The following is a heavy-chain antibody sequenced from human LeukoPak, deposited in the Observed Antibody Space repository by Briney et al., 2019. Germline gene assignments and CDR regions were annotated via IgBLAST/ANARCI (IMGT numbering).Heavy chain of an antibody. CDR3: ASAHLTGVDEFDI. J-gene: IGHJ3*02. Sequence: GGSLRLPCTASGFTFSHHRMTWVRQARGKGLEWVANINHDGSWKYYVDFVEGRFTISRDNAKNSLHLQMNSLRAEDTAVYYCASAHLTGVDEFDIWGQGTLLTVSS. CDR2: INHDGSWK. V-gene: IGHV3-7*01. D-gene: IGHD2-8*01. CDR1: GFTFSHHR.